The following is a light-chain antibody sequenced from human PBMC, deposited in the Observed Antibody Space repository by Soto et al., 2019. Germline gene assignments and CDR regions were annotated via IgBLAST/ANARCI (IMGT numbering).Light chain of an antibody. V-gene: IGKV4-1*01. Sequence: DIVMTQSPASLAVSLVERATIHCKSSQSVLYSANNENYLAWYQQKPGQPPKLLIYWASTRESGVPDRLSGSGSGTDFTLTISSLQAEDVAVYYCQQYYSTPIPYGQGTRLEIK. CDR1: QSVLYSANNENY. J-gene: IGKJ5*01. CDR2: WAS. CDR3: QQYYSTPIP.